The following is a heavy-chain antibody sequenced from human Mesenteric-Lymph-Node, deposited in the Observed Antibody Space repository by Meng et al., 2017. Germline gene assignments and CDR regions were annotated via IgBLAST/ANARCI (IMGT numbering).Heavy chain of an antibody. CDR1: GFTFTNYA. V-gene: IGHV3-23*01. CDR2: IGLDRVT. J-gene: IGHJ4*02. D-gene: IGHD3-22*01. Sequence: GESLKISCAASGFTFTNYAMSWVRQAPGKGLEWVSAIGLDRVTHHSDSVKGRFTISRDNSKNTLFLQMSGLRADDTALYYCTRDYNDGSGRFDIWGQGTLVTVSS. CDR3: TRDYNDGSGRFDI.